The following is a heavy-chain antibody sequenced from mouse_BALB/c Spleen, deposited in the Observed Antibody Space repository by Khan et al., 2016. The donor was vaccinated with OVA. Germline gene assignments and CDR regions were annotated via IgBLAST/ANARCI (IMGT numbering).Heavy chain of an antibody. Sequence: QIQLVQSGPELKKPGETVKISCKASGYTFTNYGMNWVKQAPGKGLKWMGWINTYTGEPTYADDFKGRVAFSLETSASTAYLQINNLKNEDSATYFCASGGYWYFDVWGPGTTVTVSS. CDR3: ASGGYWYFDV. J-gene: IGHJ1*01. D-gene: IGHD1-1*02. CDR2: INTYTGEP. CDR1: GYTFTNYG. V-gene: IGHV9-3-1*01.